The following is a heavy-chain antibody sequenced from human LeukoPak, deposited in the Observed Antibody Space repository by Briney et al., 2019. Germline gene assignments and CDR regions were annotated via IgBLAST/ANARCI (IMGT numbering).Heavy chain of an antibody. CDR3: ARVSDHYFDY. CDR2: IYPGDSDT. D-gene: IGHD1-14*01. Sequence: GESLQISCKASGSSFTSYWIGWVRQLPGKGLEWMGIIYPGDSDTRYSPSFQGQVTISADKSISTAYLRWSSLKASDIAMYYCARVSDHYFDYWGQGTLATVSS. V-gene: IGHV5-51*01. CDR1: GSSFTSYW. J-gene: IGHJ4*02.